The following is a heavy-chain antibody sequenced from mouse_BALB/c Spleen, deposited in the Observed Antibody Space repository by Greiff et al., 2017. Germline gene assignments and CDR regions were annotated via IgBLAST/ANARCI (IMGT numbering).Heavy chain of an antibody. D-gene: IGHD1-1*01. Sequence: DVKLQESGPGLVKPSQSLSLTCTVTGYSITSDYAWNWIRQFPGNKLEWMGYISYSGSTSYNPSLKSRISITRDTSKNQFFLQLNSVTTEDTATYYCASTNFDYGSRDYWGQGTTLTVSS. CDR2: ISYSGST. J-gene: IGHJ2*01. CDR1: GYSITSDYA. V-gene: IGHV3-2*02. CDR3: ASTNFDYGSRDY.